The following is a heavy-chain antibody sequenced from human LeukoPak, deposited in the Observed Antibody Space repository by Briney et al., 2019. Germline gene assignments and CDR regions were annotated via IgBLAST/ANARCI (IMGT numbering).Heavy chain of an antibody. CDR2: IKSKTDDGTT. J-gene: IGHJ4*02. CDR3: TTLGYSLY. CDR1: GFTFSNAW. Sequence: GGSLRLSCAASGFTFSNAWMSWVRQAPGKGLEWVGRIKSKTDDGTTDYAAPVKGRFTISRDDSKNTLYLQMNSLKTEDTAVYYCTTLGYSLYWGQGTLVTVSS. V-gene: IGHV3-15*01. D-gene: IGHD5-18*01.